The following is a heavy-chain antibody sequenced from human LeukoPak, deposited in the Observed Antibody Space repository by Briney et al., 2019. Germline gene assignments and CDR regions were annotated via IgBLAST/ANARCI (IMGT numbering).Heavy chain of an antibody. D-gene: IGHD2-2*01. J-gene: IGHJ5*02. CDR1: GGSISSYY. V-gene: IGHV4-34*01. Sequence: SETLSLTCTVSGGSISSYYWSWIRQPPGKGLEWIGEINHSGSTNYNPSLKSRVTISVDTSKNQFSLKLSSVTAADTAVYYCAMRPAAHNWFDPWGQGTLVTVSS. CDR3: AMRPAAHNWFDP. CDR2: INHSGST.